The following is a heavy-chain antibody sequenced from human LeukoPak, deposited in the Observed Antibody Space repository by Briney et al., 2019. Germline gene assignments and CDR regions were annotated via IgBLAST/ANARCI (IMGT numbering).Heavy chain of an antibody. J-gene: IGHJ4*02. CDR3: AISYYYGSGSYRFLDY. D-gene: IGHD3-10*01. Sequence: SETLSLTCTVSGGSINNYYWSWIRQPPGKRLEWIGYIYSSGSSNYNPSLKSRVTISVDTSKNQFSLRLNSVTAADTAVYYCAISYYYGSGSYRFLDYWGQGTLVTVSS. CDR1: GGSINNYY. V-gene: IGHV4-59*01. CDR2: IYSSGSS.